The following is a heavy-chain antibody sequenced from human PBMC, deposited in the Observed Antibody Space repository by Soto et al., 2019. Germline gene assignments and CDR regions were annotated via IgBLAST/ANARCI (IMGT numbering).Heavy chain of an antibody. CDR2: TYYSGST. J-gene: IGHJ4*02. CDR3: ARQSGSYPSASFDY. V-gene: IGHV4-39*01. D-gene: IGHD1-26*01. CDR1: GGSISSSSYY. Sequence: SETLSLTCTVSGGSISSSSYYWGWIRQPPGKGLEWIGSTYYSGSTYYNPSLKSRVTISVDTSKNQFSLNLSSVTAADTAVYYCARQSGSYPSASFDYWGQGTLVTVS.